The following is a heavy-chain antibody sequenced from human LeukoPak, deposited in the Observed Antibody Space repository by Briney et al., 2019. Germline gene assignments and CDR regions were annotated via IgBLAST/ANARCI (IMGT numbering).Heavy chain of an antibody. V-gene: IGHV1-69*13. J-gene: IGHJ6*03. CDR1: GGTFSSYA. CDR3: ARDGYLTEEYYYYYYYMDV. D-gene: IGHD5-12*01. Sequence: SVKVSCKASGGTFSSYAISWVRQAPGQGLEWMGGIIPIFGTANYAQKFQGRVTITADESTSTAYMELSSLRSEDTAVYYCARDGYLTEEYYYYYYYMDVWGKGTTVTVSS. CDR2: IIPIFGTA.